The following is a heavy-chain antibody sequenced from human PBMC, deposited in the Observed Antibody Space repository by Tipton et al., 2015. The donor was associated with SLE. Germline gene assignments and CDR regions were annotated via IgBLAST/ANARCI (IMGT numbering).Heavy chain of an antibody. D-gene: IGHD5-24*01. CDR1: GASITTDIW. Sequence: TLSLTCAVSGASITTDIWRTWVRQPPGKGLEWIGDIFHSGSSNYNPSLKSRVTISVDTSKNQFSLKLSSVTAADTGLYYCTSRRSTMATTPFAGWGQGPLVAVSS. J-gene: IGHJ4*02. V-gene: IGHV4-4*02. CDR3: TSRRSTMATTPFAG. CDR2: IFHSGSS.